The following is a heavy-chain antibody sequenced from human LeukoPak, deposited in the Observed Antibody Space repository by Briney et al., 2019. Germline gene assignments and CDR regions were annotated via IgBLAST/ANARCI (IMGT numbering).Heavy chain of an antibody. CDR3: ARDGYSKEYGDCSAGDY. V-gene: IGHV3-7*01. CDR1: GFTFSDYW. J-gene: IGHJ4*02. Sequence: GGSLRLSCAASGFTFSDYWMTWVRQAPGKGLEWVANIQEDGSEKNYVDSVKGRFTISRDNAKNSLFLQMNSLRAEDTAMYYCARDGYSKEYGDCSAGDYWGQGTLVTVSS. CDR2: IQEDGSEK. D-gene: IGHD2-21*02.